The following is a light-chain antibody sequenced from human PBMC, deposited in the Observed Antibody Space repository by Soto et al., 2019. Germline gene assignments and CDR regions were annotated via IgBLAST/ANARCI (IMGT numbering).Light chain of an antibody. Sequence: EIVMTQSPSTLSVSPGERATLSCRASQSVSSNLAWYQQKPGQAPRLLIYDASNRASGIPARFSGSGSRTEFTLTISSLEPEDFAVYYCQQYDSYLWTFGQGTRV. CDR1: QSVSSN. CDR3: QQYDSYLWT. J-gene: IGKJ1*01. V-gene: IGKV3D-15*01. CDR2: DAS.